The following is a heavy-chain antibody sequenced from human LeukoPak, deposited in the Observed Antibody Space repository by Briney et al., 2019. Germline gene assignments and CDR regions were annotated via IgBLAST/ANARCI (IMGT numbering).Heavy chain of an antibody. D-gene: IGHD3-22*01. V-gene: IGHV3-66*02. CDR1: GFTVSSNS. J-gene: IGHJ4*02. Sequence: GGSLRLSCAASGFTVSSNSMSWVRKAPGKGLEWVSVIYSGGSTYYADSVKGRFTISRDNSKNTLYLQMNSLRAEDTAVYYCARERGYYDSSGYESVDYWGQGTLVTVSS. CDR2: IYSGGST. CDR3: ARERGYYDSSGYESVDY.